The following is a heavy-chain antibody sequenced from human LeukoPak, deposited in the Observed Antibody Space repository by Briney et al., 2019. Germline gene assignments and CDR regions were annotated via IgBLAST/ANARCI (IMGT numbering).Heavy chain of an antibody. Sequence: ASVKVSCKASGYTFTSYGISWVRQAPGQGLEWMGWISAYNGNTNYAQKLQGRVTMTTDTSTSTAYMELRSLRSDDTAVYYCARDRYRIVGATHYYYYYYMDVWGKGTTVTVSS. CDR1: GYTFTSYG. J-gene: IGHJ6*03. V-gene: IGHV1-18*01. CDR3: ARDRYRIVGATHYYYYYYMDV. CDR2: ISAYNGNT. D-gene: IGHD1-26*01.